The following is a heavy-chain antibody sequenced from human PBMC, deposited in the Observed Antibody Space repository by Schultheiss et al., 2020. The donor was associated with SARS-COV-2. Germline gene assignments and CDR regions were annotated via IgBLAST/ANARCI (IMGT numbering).Heavy chain of an antibody. Sequence: GESLKISCKGSGYSFTSYWIGWVRQMPGKGLEWMGIIYPGDSDTRYSPSFQGQVTISADKSISTAYLQWSSLKASDTAMYYCARRRYCSGGSCYEGEWFDSWGQGTLVTVSS. D-gene: IGHD2-15*01. CDR3: ARRRYCSGGSCYEGEWFDS. J-gene: IGHJ5*01. CDR2: IYPGDSDT. CDR1: GYSFTSYW. V-gene: IGHV5-51*01.